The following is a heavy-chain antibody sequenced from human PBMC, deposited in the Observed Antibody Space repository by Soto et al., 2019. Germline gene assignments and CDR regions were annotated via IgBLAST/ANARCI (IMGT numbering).Heavy chain of an antibody. Sequence: QVQLVESGGGVVQPGRSLRLSCAASGFTFSSYGMHWVRQAPGKGLEWVAVISYDGSNKYYADSVKGRFTISRDNSKNTLYLQMNSLRAEDTAVYYCAKDVLLWFGELFWHHYYYYGMDVWGQGTTVTVSS. CDR1: GFTFSSYG. CDR2: ISYDGSNK. CDR3: AKDVLLWFGELFWHHYYYYGMDV. V-gene: IGHV3-30*18. D-gene: IGHD3-10*01. J-gene: IGHJ6*02.